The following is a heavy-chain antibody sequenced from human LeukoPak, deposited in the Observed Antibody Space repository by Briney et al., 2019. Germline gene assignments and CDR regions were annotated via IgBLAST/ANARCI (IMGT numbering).Heavy chain of an antibody. Sequence: GGSLRLSCAASGLTFSSYAMSWVRQAPGKGLEWVSSISGSGGRTYYADSVKVRFTISRDTSKNTLYLQMNSLRVEDTAIYYSAKDVRCSYSSESYGLFDPWGRGTLVTVS. D-gene: IGHD3-10*01. CDR1: GLTFSSYA. CDR2: ISGSGGRT. CDR3: AKDVRCSYSSESYGLFDP. J-gene: IGHJ5*02. V-gene: IGHV3-23*01.